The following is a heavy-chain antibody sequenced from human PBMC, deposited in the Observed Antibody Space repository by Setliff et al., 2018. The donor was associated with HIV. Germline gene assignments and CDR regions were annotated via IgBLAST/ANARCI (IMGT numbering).Heavy chain of an antibody. CDR2: IHHSGST. CDR3: ARSKSTDYDYYDSTGGRLGAFDI. J-gene: IGHJ3*02. Sequence: SETLSLTCAVSGYSISSGYYWGWIRQSPGKGLEWIGNIHHSGSTYYNPSLKSRVSISVGKSKNHLSLDLTSVTAADSAVYYCARSKSTDYDYYDSTGGRLGAFDIWGQGTMVTVSS. D-gene: IGHD3-22*01. V-gene: IGHV4-38-2*01. CDR1: GYSISSGYY.